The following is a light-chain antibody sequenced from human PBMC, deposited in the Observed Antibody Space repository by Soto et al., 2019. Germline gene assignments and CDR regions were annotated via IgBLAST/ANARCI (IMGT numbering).Light chain of an antibody. CDR3: QHYSNWPPT. CDR2: YAS. J-gene: IGKJ3*01. Sequence: EMVMTQSPATLSVSPGERVTLSCRASESVHRNLAWYQQKPGQGPSLLIYYASTRATVVPDRFTGSGSGTELTLTIRSLESEDFGVYNCQHYSNWPPTFGPGTKVEIK. CDR1: ESVHRN. V-gene: IGKV3-15*01.